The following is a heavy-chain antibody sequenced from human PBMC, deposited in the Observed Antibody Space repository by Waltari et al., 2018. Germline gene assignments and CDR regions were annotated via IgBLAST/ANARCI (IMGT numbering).Heavy chain of an antibody. CDR1: GYSISSGYS. J-gene: IGHJ4*02. Sequence: QVQLQESGPGLVKPSETLSLTGAVSGYSISSGYSWGWIRQPPGKGLECIGNIYNTGSTYYNPSLKSRVTISVDTSKNQFSLKLSSVTAADTAVYYCARDRSGYFMDWGQGSLVTVSS. CDR2: IYNTGST. CDR3: ARDRSGYFMD. D-gene: IGHD3-3*01. V-gene: IGHV4-38-2*01.